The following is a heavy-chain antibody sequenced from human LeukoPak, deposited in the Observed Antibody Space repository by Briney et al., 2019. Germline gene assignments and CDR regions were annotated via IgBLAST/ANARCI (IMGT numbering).Heavy chain of an antibody. CDR3: AAESERWLLRS. CDR1: GGSISSYY. V-gene: IGHV4-59*03. D-gene: IGHD6-19*01. CDR2: IYYRGTT. Sequence: SETLSLTCTVSGGSISSYYWSWIRQPPGKGLEWVGQIYYRGTTNYNPSLKSRVTISIDTSKNQFSLKLNSVTAADTAVYYCAAESERWLLRSRGQGTLVTVSS. J-gene: IGHJ4*02.